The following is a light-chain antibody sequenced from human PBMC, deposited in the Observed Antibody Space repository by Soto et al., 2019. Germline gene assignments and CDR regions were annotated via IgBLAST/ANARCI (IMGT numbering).Light chain of an antibody. Sequence: QSALTQPASMSGSLGQSITISCTGTSSDVGGYNYVSWYQHHPGKALKVLIYDVNHRPSGVSNRFSGSKSGSTASLTISGLQAEDEADYFCCLYTSSSAVIFGGGTQLIVL. CDR1: SSDVGGYNY. CDR3: CLYTSSSAVI. CDR2: DVN. V-gene: IGLV2-14*03. J-gene: IGLJ2*01.